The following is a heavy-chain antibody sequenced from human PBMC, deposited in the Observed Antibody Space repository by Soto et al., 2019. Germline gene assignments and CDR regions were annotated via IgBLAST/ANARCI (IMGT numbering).Heavy chain of an antibody. CDR3: ARGRPRRLSGSGSYWSY. J-gene: IGHJ4*02. CDR2: INHSGST. D-gene: IGHD3-10*01. Sequence: SETLSLTCAVYGGSFSGYYWSWIRQPPGRGLEWIGEINHSGSTNYNPSLKSRVTISVDTSKNQFSLKLSSVTAADTAVYYCARGRPRRLSGSGSYWSYWGQGTLVTVSS. V-gene: IGHV4-34*01. CDR1: GGSFSGYY.